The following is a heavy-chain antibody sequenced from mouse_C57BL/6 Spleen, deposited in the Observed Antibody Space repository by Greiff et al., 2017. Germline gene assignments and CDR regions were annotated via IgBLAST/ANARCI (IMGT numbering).Heavy chain of an antibody. V-gene: IGHV10-1*01. J-gene: IGHJ1*03. CDR2: IRSKSNNYAT. D-gene: IGHD2-4*01. Sequence: DVMLVESGGGLVQPKGSLKLSCAASGFSFNTYAMNWVRQAPGKGLEWVARIRSKSNNYATYYADSVKDRFTISRDDSESMLYLQMNNLKTEDTAMYYCVRNDYYYWYFDVWGTGTTVTVSS. CDR1: GFSFNTYA. CDR3: VRNDYYYWYFDV.